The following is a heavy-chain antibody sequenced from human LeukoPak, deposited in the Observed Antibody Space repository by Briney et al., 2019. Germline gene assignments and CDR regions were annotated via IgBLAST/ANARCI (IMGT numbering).Heavy chain of an antibody. CDR3: CKDPEDWGSFRLPSGPPDH. CDR1: GFTFTKSA. Sequence: GGSLRLSCEASGFTFTKSAMHWVRPPPGEGLQWVAAISGNGGSTFYADSVRGRFTISRDNSKSTTYLQMSGLEVGDTGLYYFCKDPEDWGSFRLPSGPPDHWGEGSLVAVSS. V-gene: IGHV3-23*01. CDR2: ISGNGGST. J-gene: IGHJ5*02. D-gene: IGHD3-16*02.